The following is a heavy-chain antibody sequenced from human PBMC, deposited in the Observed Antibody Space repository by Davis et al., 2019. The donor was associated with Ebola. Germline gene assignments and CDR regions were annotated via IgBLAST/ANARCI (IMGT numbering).Heavy chain of an antibody. J-gene: IGHJ5*02. V-gene: IGHV1-18*01. CDR1: GGTFSSYA. D-gene: IGHD2-15*01. CDR2: MNPDSGNT. Sequence: ASVKVSCKASGGTFSSYAISWVRQASGQGLEWMGWMNPDSGNTGYAQKFQGRVTMTTDTSTSTAYMELRSLRSDDTAVYYCARRIGYCSGGSCYEGNWFDPWGQGTLVTVSS. CDR3: ARRIGYCSGGSCYEGNWFDP.